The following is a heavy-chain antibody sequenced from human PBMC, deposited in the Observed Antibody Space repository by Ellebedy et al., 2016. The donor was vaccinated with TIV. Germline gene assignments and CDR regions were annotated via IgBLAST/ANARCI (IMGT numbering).Heavy chain of an antibody. CDR2: ISGSGGST. V-gene: IGHV3-23*01. Sequence: GESLKISXAASGFTFSSYWMSWVRQAPGKGLEWVSAISGSGGSTYYADSVKGRFTISRDNSKNTLYLQMNSLRAEDTAVYYCAKDRSGYCDYWGQGTLVTVSS. D-gene: IGHD3-3*01. CDR3: AKDRSGYCDY. J-gene: IGHJ4*02. CDR1: GFTFSSYW.